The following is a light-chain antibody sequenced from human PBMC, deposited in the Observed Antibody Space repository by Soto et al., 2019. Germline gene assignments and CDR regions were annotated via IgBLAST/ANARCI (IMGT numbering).Light chain of an antibody. CDR2: DAA. J-gene: IGKJ5*01. CDR1: QNVNNF. V-gene: IGKV3-11*01. Sequence: EVVLTQSPATLSLSPGERSTFSFRASQNVNNFLAWYQQKPGQAPRLLIYDAANRATGIPARFSGSGSWTDFTLTFSSLESEDFAIYYCQQRSNWPTFGQGTRLEIK. CDR3: QQRSNWPT.